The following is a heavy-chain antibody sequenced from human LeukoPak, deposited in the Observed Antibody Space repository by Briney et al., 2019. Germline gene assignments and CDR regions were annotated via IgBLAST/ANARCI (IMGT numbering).Heavy chain of an antibody. D-gene: IGHD1-26*01. CDR1: GGSISSSSYY. J-gene: IGHJ4*02. CDR3: ARVGATTYFDY. CDR2: IYYSGST. V-gene: IGHV4-39*07. Sequence: SETLSLTCTVSGGSISSSSYYWGWIRQPPGKGLEWIGSIYYSGSTYYNPSLKSRVTISVDTSKNQFSLKLGSVTAADTAVYYCARVGATTYFDYWGQGTLVTVSS.